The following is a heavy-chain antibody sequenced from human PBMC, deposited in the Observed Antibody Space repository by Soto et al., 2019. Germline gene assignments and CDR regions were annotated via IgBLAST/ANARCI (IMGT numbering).Heavy chain of an antibody. CDR2: ISGSGGST. CDR3: AKDLTLSGDFWSGYNRHTYYYYGMDV. J-gene: IGHJ6*01. V-gene: IGHV3-23*01. CDR1: GFTFSSYA. D-gene: IGHD3-3*01. Sequence: EGSLRLSCAASGFTFSSYAMSGVRQAPGKGLEWVSAISGSGGSTYYADSVKGRFTISRDNSKNTLYLQMNSLRAEDMAVYYCAKDLTLSGDFWSGYNRHTYYYYGMDVWGQGTTVTGSS.